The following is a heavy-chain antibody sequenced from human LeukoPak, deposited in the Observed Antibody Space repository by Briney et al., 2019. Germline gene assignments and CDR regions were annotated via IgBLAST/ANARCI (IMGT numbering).Heavy chain of an antibody. CDR3: ARDSKIAAAGDFDY. CDR2: ISSSSSYI. J-gene: IGHJ4*02. D-gene: IGHD6-13*01. Sequence: GGSLRLPCAASGFTFSSYGMNWVRQAPGKGLEWVSSISSSSSYIYYADSVKGRFTISRDNAKNSLYLQMNSLRAEDTAVYYCARDSKIAAAGDFDYWGQGTLVTVSS. V-gene: IGHV3-21*01. CDR1: GFTFSSYG.